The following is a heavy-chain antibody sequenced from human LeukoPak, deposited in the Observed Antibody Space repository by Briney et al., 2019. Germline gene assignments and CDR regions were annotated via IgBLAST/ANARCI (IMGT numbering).Heavy chain of an antibody. J-gene: IGHJ5*02. CDR1: GFTFSSNW. CDR2: INSDGSST. CDR3: ARGPKWFDP. Sequence: PGGSLRLSCAASGFTFSSNWMHWVRQAPGKGLVWVSRINSDGSSTNYADSVKGRFTISRDNAENTLYLQMNSLRADDTAVYYCARGPKWFDPWGRGTLVTVSA. V-gene: IGHV3-74*01.